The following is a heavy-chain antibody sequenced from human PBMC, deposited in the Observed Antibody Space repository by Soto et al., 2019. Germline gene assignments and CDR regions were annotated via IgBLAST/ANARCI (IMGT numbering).Heavy chain of an antibody. CDR3: ARDRRYYGSGSYYTDNWFDP. D-gene: IGHD3-10*01. CDR1: GYTFTSYG. V-gene: IGHV1-69*13. J-gene: IGHJ5*02. Sequence: GASVKVSCKASGYTFTSYGISWVRQAPGQGLEWMGGIIPIFGTANYAQKFQGRVTITADESTSTAYMELSSLRSEDTAVYYCARDRRYYGSGSYYTDNWFDPWGQGTLVTVSS. CDR2: IIPIFGTA.